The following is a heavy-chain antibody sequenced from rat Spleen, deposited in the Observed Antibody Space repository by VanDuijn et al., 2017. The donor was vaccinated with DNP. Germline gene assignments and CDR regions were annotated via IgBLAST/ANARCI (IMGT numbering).Heavy chain of an antibody. CDR3: SRWGDFGYNHHCYFDF. CDR1: GFSLTSYG. CDR2: ISRGGST. D-gene: IGHD1-4*01. J-gene: IGHJ1*01. V-gene: IGHV2S8*01. Sequence: QVQMKETGPGLVQTTQTLSVTCTVSGFSLTSYGVHWVRQAPGKGLEWIAAISRGGSTYYKSALRSRLSIRRDTSKSQVFLKVNIVQTEDTAIYFCSRWGDFGYNHHCYFDFWGPGTMVTVSS.